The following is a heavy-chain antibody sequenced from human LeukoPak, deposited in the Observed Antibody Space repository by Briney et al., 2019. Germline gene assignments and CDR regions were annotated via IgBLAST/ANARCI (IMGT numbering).Heavy chain of an antibody. V-gene: IGHV3-66*01. J-gene: IGHJ4*02. D-gene: IGHD6-13*01. Sequence: QPGGSLRPSCAASGFTVSSNYMSWVRQAPGKGLEWGSVIYSGGSTYYADSVKGRFTISRDNSKNTLYLQMNSLRAEDTAVYYCARGTYSSSWHFDYWGQGTLVTVSS. CDR1: GFTVSSNY. CDR3: ARGTYSSSWHFDY. CDR2: IYSGGST.